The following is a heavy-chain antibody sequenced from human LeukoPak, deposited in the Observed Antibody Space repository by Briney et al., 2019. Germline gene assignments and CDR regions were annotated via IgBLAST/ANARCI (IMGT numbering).Heavy chain of an antibody. Sequence: GGSLKLSCAASGFSFSSYAMSWVRQAPGKGLEWVSSISGSGDNQYYAESVKGRFTISRDNSKNTLFLQMHSLRAEDTAVFYCAKRSGYTTGWFFDFWGQGTLVTVSS. CDR1: GFSFSSYA. CDR3: AKRSGYTTGWFFDF. J-gene: IGHJ4*02. CDR2: ISGSGDNQ. D-gene: IGHD6-19*01. V-gene: IGHV3-23*01.